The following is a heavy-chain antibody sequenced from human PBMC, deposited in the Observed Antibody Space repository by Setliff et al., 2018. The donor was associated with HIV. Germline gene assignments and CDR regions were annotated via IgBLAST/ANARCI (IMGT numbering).Heavy chain of an antibody. D-gene: IGHD5-18*01. CDR2: IYSSGSP. CDR3: ARVARYSYGSFES. V-gene: IGHV4-59*12. CDR1: GGSIINNF. J-gene: IGHJ4*02. Sequence: SETLSLTCTVSGGSIINNFWGWIRLPPGKGLEWIGHIYSSGSPNYNPSLKSRVTISIDTSKKQFSLRLTSVTAADTAVYYCARVARYSYGSFESWGQGTLVTVSS.